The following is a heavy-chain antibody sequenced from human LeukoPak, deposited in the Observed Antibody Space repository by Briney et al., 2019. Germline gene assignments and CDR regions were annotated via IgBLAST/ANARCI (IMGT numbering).Heavy chain of an antibody. CDR3: ASLPGSNRDMDV. J-gene: IGHJ6*03. CDR1: GGSISSYY. CDR2: IFYSGST. D-gene: IGHD3-10*01. V-gene: IGHV4-59*04. Sequence: PSETLSLTCTVSGGSISSYYWSWIRQPAGKGLEWIGSIFYSGSTYYNLSLKSRVTMSVDTSKNQFSLKLSSVTAADTAVYYCASLPGSNRDMDVWGKGTTVTVSS.